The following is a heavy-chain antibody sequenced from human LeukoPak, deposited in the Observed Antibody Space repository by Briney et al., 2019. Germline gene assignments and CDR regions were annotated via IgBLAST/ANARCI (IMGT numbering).Heavy chain of an antibody. CDR2: INWNGGST. Sequence: PGGSLRLSCAASGFTFDDYGMSWVRQAPGKGLEWVSGINWNGGSTGYADSVKGRFTISRDNAKNSLYLQMNSLRAEDTALYYCAREGVYYYDSSGSHYFDYWGQGTLVTVSS. J-gene: IGHJ4*02. V-gene: IGHV3-20*04. CDR3: AREGVYYYDSSGSHYFDY. CDR1: GFTFDDYG. D-gene: IGHD3-22*01.